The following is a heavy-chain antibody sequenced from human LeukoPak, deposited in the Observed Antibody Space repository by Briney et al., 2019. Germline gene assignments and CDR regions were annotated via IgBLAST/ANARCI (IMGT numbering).Heavy chain of an antibody. V-gene: IGHV4-39*07. CDR2: VYYGGST. Sequence: SETLSLTCAVSGGSINSVGYYLGWIRQPPGKGLEWIGSVYYGGSTYYNPSLKSRVTMSVGTFKNQFSLKLSSVAAADTAVYYCARSRYWAAFDIWGQGTMVTVSS. J-gene: IGHJ3*02. CDR3: ARSRYWAAFDI. CDR1: GGSINSVGYY. D-gene: IGHD2-8*02.